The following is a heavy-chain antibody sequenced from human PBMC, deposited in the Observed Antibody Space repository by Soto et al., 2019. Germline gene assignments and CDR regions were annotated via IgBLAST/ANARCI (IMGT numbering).Heavy chain of an antibody. CDR3: TSLNTMFLNPDYYSYDMDV. V-gene: IGHV1-3*04. J-gene: IGHJ6*02. CDR2: INTGNGYT. D-gene: IGHD3-9*01. Sequence: QVPLVQSGAEVKKPGASVKVSCKASGYTFATYAIHWVRQAPGQRLEWMGWINTGNGYTEYSQNFRGRVTITRDTSANTAYMELSSLRSEDRAVYYWTSLNTMFLNPDYYSYDMDVWGQGTTVTVAS. CDR1: GYTFATYA.